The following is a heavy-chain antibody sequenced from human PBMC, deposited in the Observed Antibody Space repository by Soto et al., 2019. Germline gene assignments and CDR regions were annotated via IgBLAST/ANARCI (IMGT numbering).Heavy chain of an antibody. Sequence: EVQLVESGGVVVQPGGSLRLSCAASGFTFDDYTMHWVRQAPGKGLEWVSLISWDGGSTYYADFVKGRCTISRDNSKNSLYLQMNSLRTEDTALYYCAKDMGDSGYENPNYYGMDVWGQGTTVTVSS. CDR3: AKDMGDSGYENPNYYGMDV. V-gene: IGHV3-43*01. D-gene: IGHD5-12*01. CDR2: ISWDGGST. J-gene: IGHJ6*02. CDR1: GFTFDDYT.